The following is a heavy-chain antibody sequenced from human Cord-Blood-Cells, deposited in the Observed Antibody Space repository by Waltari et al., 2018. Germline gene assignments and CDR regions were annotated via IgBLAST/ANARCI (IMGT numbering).Heavy chain of an antibody. CDR2: INHSGST. D-gene: IGHD6-13*01. V-gene: IGHV4-34*01. CDR1: GGSFSGYY. CDR3: ARPQQLSWFDP. J-gene: IGHJ5*02. Sequence: QVQLQQWGAGLLKPSETLSLTCAVYGGSFSGYYWSWIRQPPGKGLEWIGEINHSGSTNYNPSLKSRVTISVDTSKNQFSLKLSSVTAADTAVYYCARPQQLSWFDPWGQGTLVTVSS.